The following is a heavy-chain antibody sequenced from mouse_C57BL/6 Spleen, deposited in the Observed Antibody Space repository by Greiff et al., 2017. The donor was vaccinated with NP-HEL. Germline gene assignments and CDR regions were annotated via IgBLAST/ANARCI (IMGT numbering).Heavy chain of an antibody. CDR3: ARRIYYDYDEEYYFDY. CDR2: IYPRSGNT. D-gene: IGHD2-4*01. V-gene: IGHV1-81*01. Sequence: QVQLKESGAELARPGASVKLSCKASGYTFTSYGISWVKQRTGQGLEWIGEIYPRSGNTYYNEKFKGKATLTADKSSSTAYMELRSLTSEDSAVYFCARRIYYDYDEEYYFDYWGQGTTLTVSS. J-gene: IGHJ2*01. CDR1: GYTFTSYG.